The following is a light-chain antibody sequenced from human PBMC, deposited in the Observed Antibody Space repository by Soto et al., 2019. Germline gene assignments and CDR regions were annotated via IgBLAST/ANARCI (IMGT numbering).Light chain of an antibody. Sequence: QSVLTQPPSVSGAPGQRVTLSCTGNSSNLGAGYDVHWYQQLPGAAPKLVIFGNRNRPSGVPERFSGSKSGTSASLASTGRQAEDEADYYCQAYDYSLTASVFGGGTKLTVL. J-gene: IGLJ3*02. CDR1: SSNLGAGYD. V-gene: IGLV1-40*01. CDR2: GNR. CDR3: QAYDYSLTASV.